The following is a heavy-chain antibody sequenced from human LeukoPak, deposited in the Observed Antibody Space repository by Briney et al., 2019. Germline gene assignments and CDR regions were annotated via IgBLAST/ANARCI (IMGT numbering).Heavy chain of an antibody. Sequence: SQTLSLTCTVSGGSISSGGYYWSWIRQHPGKGLEWIGYIYCSGSTYYNPSLKSRVTISVDTSKNQFSLKLSSVTAADTAVYYCARDTGYVWGSYRYTPGAFDIWGQGTMVTVSS. CDR1: GGSISSGGYY. CDR2: IYCSGST. J-gene: IGHJ3*02. D-gene: IGHD3-16*02. CDR3: ARDTGYVWGSYRYTPGAFDI. V-gene: IGHV4-31*03.